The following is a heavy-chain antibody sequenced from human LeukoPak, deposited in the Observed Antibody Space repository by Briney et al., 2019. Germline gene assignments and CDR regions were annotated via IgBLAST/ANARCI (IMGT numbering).Heavy chain of an antibody. CDR1: GFTFSRYW. CDR3: ANSQSSGWYYFFDY. J-gene: IGHJ4*02. CDR2: INIDGSGT. Sequence: SGGFLRLSCAASGFTFSRYWMHWARQAPGKGLVWVSRINIDGSGTTYADSVKGRFTISRDNAQNTLYLQMNSLRADDTAVYYCANSQSSGWYYFFDYWGQGTLVTVSS. D-gene: IGHD6-19*01. V-gene: IGHV3-74*01.